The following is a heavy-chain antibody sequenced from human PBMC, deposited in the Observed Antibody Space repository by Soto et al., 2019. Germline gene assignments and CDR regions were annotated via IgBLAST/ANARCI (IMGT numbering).Heavy chain of an antibody. CDR3: AIFYLQGVYCSVGSCYF. J-gene: IGHJ1*01. V-gene: IGHV1-18*04. CDR1: GYTFTSYG. D-gene: IGHD2-15*01. Sequence: APVKCSCKASGYTFTSYGISWVRQAPGQGLDCMGWISAYNGNTNYAQKLQGRVTMTTDTSTSTAYMELRSLRSDDTAMYYCAIFYLQGVYCSVGSCYF. CDR2: ISAYNGNT.